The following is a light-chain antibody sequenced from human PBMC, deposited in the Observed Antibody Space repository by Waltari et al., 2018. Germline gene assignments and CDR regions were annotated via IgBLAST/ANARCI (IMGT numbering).Light chain of an antibody. CDR2: AAS. CDR1: QGIAGR. J-gene: IGKJ4*01. CDR3: QQANSLPPT. V-gene: IGKV1-12*01. Sequence: DIQMTQSPSSVSATVGERVTITCRTSQGIAGRLAWYQQKPGQAPKLLVSAASNLRDGVPSSCSGSGSGTDFTLSLSSLQPEDFATYYCQQANSLPPTFGGGTKVEIK.